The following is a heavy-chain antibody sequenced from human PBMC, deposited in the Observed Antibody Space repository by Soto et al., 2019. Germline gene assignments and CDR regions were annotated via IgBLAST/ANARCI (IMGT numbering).Heavy chain of an antibody. V-gene: IGHV1-18*04. D-gene: IGHD2-15*01. Sequence: SVKVSCKASGYTFTSYGISWVRQAPGQGLDWMGWISAYNGNTKYAQDLQGRVTMTTDTSTSTAYMELRSLRSDDTAVYYCARFTGGSYNTYYFYYGMDVWGQGNTVTVSS. J-gene: IGHJ6*02. CDR1: GYTFTSYG. CDR2: ISAYNGNT. CDR3: ARFTGGSYNTYYFYYGMDV.